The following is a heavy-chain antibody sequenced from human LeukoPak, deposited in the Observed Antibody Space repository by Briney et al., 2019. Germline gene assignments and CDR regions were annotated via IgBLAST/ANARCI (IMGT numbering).Heavy chain of an antibody. CDR2: IYYSGST. Sequence: SETLSLTCTVSGGSISSSSYYWGWIRQPPGKGLEWIGSIYYSGSTYYDPSLKSRVTISVDTSKNQFSLKLSSVTAADTAVYYCARGRYYFDYWGQGTLVTVSS. J-gene: IGHJ4*02. CDR3: ARGRYYFDY. V-gene: IGHV4-39*07. CDR1: GGSISSSSYY.